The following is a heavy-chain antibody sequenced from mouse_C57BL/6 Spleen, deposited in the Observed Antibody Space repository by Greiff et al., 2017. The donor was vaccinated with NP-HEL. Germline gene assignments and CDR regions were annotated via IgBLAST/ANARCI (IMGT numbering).Heavy chain of an antibody. Sequence: EVQLQQSGAELVRPGASVKLSCTASGFNITDDYMHWVKQRPEQGLEWIGWIDPENGDTEYASKFQGKATITADTSSNTAYLQLSSLTSEDTAVYYCTRHYDEGAWFAYWGQGTLVTVSA. V-gene: IGHV14-4*01. CDR3: TRHYDEGAWFAY. J-gene: IGHJ3*01. CDR2: IDPENGDT. CDR1: GFNITDDY. D-gene: IGHD2-4*01.